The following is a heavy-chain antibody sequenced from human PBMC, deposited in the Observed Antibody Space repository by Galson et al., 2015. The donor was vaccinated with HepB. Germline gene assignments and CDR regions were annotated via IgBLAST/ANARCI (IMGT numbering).Heavy chain of an antibody. J-gene: IGHJ5*02. CDR3: AREGGLGYCSSTSCYFVDP. V-gene: IGHV1-69*04. Sequence: SVKVSCKASGGTFSSYAISWVQQAPGQGLEWMGRIIPILGIANYAQKFQGRVTITADKSTSTAYMELSSLRSEDTAVYYCAREGGLGYCSSTSCYFVDPWGQGTLVTVSS. CDR2: IIPILGIA. D-gene: IGHD2-2*01. CDR1: GGTFSSYA.